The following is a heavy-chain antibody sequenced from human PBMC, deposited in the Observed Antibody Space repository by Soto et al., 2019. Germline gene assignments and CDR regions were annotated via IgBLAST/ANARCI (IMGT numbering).Heavy chain of an antibody. CDR2: IIPIFGTA. J-gene: IGHJ4*02. V-gene: IGHV1-69*13. Sequence: GASVKVSCKASGGTFSSYAISWVRQAPGQGLEWMGGIIPIFGTANYAQKFQGRVTITADESTSTAYMELSSLRSEDTAVYYCARGPSIEWFLDYWGQRTLVTVSS. CDR3: ARGPSIEWFLDY. D-gene: IGHD3-3*01. CDR1: GGTFSSYA.